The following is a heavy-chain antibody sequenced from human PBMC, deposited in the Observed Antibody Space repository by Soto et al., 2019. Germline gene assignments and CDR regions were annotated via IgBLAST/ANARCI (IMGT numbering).Heavy chain of an antibody. CDR2: IIPILGIA. CDR3: ARDSRSRSDVPPQDDAFDI. D-gene: IGHD2-2*01. V-gene: IGHV1-69*04. CDR1: GGTFSSYT. J-gene: IGHJ3*02. Sequence: SVKVSCKASGGTFSSYTISWVRQAPGQGLEWMGRIIPILGIANYAQKFQGRVTITADKSTSTAYMELSSLRSEDTAVYYCARDSRSRSDVPPQDDAFDIWGQGTMVTVSS.